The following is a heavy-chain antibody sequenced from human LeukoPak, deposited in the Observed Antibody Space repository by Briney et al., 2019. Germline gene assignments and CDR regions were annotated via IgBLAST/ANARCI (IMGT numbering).Heavy chain of an antibody. J-gene: IGHJ5*02. Sequence: SETLSLTCTVSGGSISSYYWSWIRQPAGKGLEWIGRIYTSGSTNYNPSLKSRVTMSVDTSKNQFSLKLSSVTAADTAVYYCARGIAVAGTLDWFDPWGQGTLVTVSS. CDR2: IYTSGST. CDR3: ARGIAVAGTLDWFDP. D-gene: IGHD6-19*01. V-gene: IGHV4-4*07. CDR1: GGSISSYY.